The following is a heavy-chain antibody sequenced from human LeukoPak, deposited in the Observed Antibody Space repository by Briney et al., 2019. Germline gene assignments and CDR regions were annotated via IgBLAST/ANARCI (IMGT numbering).Heavy chain of an antibody. V-gene: IGHV3-23*01. J-gene: IGHJ4*02. CDR2: ISGSGGST. D-gene: IGHD1-26*01. CDR3: AKLSGSYSNFDY. Sequence: GGSLRLSCAASGFTFNNFAMSWVRQAPGKGLEWVSAISGSGGSTYYADSVKGRFTISRDNAKNSLYLQMNSPRAEDTAVYYCAKLSGSYSNFDYWGQGTLVTVSS. CDR1: GFTFNNFA.